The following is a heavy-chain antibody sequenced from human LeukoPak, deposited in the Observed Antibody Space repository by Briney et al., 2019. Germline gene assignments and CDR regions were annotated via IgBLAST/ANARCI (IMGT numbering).Heavy chain of an antibody. J-gene: IGHJ4*02. CDR3: AKDTDGSGWYYFDY. D-gene: IGHD6-19*01. CDR2: ISYDGSNK. Sequence: GGSLRLSCAAPGFTFSSYGMHWVRQAPGKGLEWVAVISYDGSNKYYADSVKGRFTISRDNSKNTLYLQMNSLRAEDTAVYYCAKDTDGSGWYYFDYWGQGTLVTVSS. CDR1: GFTFSSYG. V-gene: IGHV3-30*18.